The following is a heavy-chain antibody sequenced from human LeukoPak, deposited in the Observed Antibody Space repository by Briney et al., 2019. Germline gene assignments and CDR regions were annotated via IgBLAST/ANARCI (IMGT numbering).Heavy chain of an antibody. CDR2: IYYSGST. CDR1: GGSISSYY. Sequence: PSETLSLTCTVPGGSISSYYWSWIRQPPGKGLEWIGYIYYSGSTNYNPSLKSRVTISVDTSKNQFSLKLSSVTAADTAVYYCARDVAGFDYWGQGTLVTVSS. V-gene: IGHV4-59*01. J-gene: IGHJ4*02. D-gene: IGHD6-13*01. CDR3: ARDVAGFDY.